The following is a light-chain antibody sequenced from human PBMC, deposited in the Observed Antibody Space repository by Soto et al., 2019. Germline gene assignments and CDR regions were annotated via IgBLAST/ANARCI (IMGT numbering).Light chain of an antibody. CDR3: QQSYSTLET. Sequence: EVVMTQPPATLSVSPGGRATLSCRASQTVSINLAWYQQRPGQAPRLLIYDISNRATGVPARFSGSGSGTDFTLTISSLQPEDFATYYCQQSYSTLETFGQGTKVDIK. V-gene: IGKV3-15*01. CDR1: QTVSIN. J-gene: IGKJ1*01. CDR2: DIS.